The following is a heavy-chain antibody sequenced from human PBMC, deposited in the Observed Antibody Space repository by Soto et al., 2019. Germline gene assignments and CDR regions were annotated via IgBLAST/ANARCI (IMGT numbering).Heavy chain of an antibody. V-gene: IGHV3-23*01. J-gene: IGHJ4*02. CDR1: GFNFGHYA. D-gene: IGHD3-22*01. Sequence: GGSLRLSCAGSGFNFGHYAMSWVRQAPGQEVEWVSGISGSSGRTYYADSVKGRFTISKDNSKNMLSLQMNSLSAEDTAVYYCASRNGYWGQGTLVTVSS. CDR2: ISGSSGRT. CDR3: ASRNGY.